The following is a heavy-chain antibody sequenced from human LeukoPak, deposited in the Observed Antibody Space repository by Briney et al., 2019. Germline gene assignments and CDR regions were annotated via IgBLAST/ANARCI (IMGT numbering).Heavy chain of an antibody. J-gene: IGHJ4*02. D-gene: IGHD5-12*01. V-gene: IGHV3-7*05. CDR2: INRDESEK. CDR3: GRGPGYRSDY. CDR1: GLTFNTYW. Sequence: PGGSLRLSCAASGLTFNTYWMTWVRQAPGKGLEWVANINRDESEKNYVGSVRGRFTISRDNTKNSLYLQMNSLTVEDTAVYYCGRGPGYRSDYWGQGTLVTVSS.